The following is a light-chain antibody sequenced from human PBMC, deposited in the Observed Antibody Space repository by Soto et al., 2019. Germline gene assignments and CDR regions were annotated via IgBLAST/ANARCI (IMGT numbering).Light chain of an antibody. CDR3: QQYTNWPKT. V-gene: IGKV3-15*01. Sequence: EIVMTQSPATLSVSPGERATLSCRASQSISSNLAWYQQKPGQAPRLLMFRTSSRATGFPARFSGSGSGTEFNLTISSLQSEDFAVYYCQQYTNWPKTFGQGTKV. CDR1: QSISSN. J-gene: IGKJ1*01. CDR2: RTS.